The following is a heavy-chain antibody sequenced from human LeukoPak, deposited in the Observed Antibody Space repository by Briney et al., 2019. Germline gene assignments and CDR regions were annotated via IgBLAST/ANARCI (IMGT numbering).Heavy chain of an antibody. D-gene: IGHD3-3*01. CDR3: ARCGFGVVTPLRDPLMIQNWFDP. Sequence: ASVKVSCKASGGTFSSYAISWVRQAPGQGLEWMGGIIPIFGTANYAQKFQGRVTITTDESTSTAYMELSSLRSEDTAVYYCARCGFGVVTPLRDPLMIQNWFDPWGQGTLVTVSS. V-gene: IGHV1-69*05. J-gene: IGHJ5*02. CDR2: IIPIFGTA. CDR1: GGTFSSYA.